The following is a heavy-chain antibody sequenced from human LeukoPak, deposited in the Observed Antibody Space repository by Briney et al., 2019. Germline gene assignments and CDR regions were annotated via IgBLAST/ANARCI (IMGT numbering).Heavy chain of an antibody. J-gene: IGHJ3*02. CDR3: VRSLWCGGNSCHAFDI. V-gene: IGHV3-48*03. D-gene: IGHD2-21*02. CDR1: GFTFCSYS. CDR2: VSTSGTTK. Sequence: PGGSLRLSCIGSGFTFCSYSMNCVREVPGKGLQWVSYVSTSGTTKYDADSFRGRFTISRDNAKNSVYLQMDSLRADDTTTYYCVRSLWCGGNSCHAFDIWGRGTMATVSP.